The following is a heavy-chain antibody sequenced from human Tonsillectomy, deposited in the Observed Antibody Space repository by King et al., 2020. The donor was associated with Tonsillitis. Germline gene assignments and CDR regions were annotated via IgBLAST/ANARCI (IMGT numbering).Heavy chain of an antibody. Sequence: VQLVESGAEVKKPGSSVKVSCKASGGTFSSYAISWVRQAPGQGLEWMGGIIPIFGTANYAQKFQGRVTITADESTSTAYMELSSLRSEDTAVYYCASLGLWGGYCSGGSCYNSLDYWGQGTLVTVSS. CDR2: IIPIFGTA. V-gene: IGHV1-69*01. CDR1: GGTFSSYA. D-gene: IGHD2-15*01. CDR3: ASLGLWGGYCSGGSCYNSLDY. J-gene: IGHJ4*02.